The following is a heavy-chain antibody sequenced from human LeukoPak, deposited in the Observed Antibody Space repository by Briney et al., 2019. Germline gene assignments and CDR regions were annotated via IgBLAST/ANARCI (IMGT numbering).Heavy chain of an antibody. J-gene: IGHJ2*01. CDR2: IYYSGST. D-gene: IGHD2-15*01. V-gene: IGHV4-31*03. CDR3: ASPTPRRGGGQWYFDL. Sequence: SETLSLTCTVSGGSISSGGYYWSWIRQHPGKGLEWIGYIYYSGSTYYNPSLKSRVTISVDTPKNQFSLKLSSVTAADTAVYYCASPTPRRGGGQWYFDLWGRGTLVTVSS. CDR1: GGSISSGGYY.